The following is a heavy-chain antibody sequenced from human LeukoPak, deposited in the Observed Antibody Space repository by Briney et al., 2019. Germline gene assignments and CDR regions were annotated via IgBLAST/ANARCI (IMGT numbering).Heavy chain of an antibody. V-gene: IGHV3-9*01. CDR2: ISWNSGSI. Sequence: PGRSLRLSCAASGFTFDDCAMHWVRQAPGKGLEWVSGISWNSGSIGYVDSVKGRFTISRDNAKNSLYLQMNSLRAEDTAVYYCATYSSLNRREFQYWGQGTLLTVSS. CDR1: GFTFDDCA. D-gene: IGHD3-22*01. J-gene: IGHJ1*01. CDR3: ATYSSLNRREFQY.